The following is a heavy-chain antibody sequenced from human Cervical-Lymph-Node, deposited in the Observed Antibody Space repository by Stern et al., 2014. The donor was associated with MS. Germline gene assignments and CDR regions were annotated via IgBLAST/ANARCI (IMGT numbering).Heavy chain of an antibody. V-gene: IGHV1-2*02. CDR2: INSYSGGT. CDR3: ARGGNRSFDY. CDR1: GYTFTGYY. D-gene: IGHD1-14*01. Sequence: MQLVESGAEVKKPGASVKVSCKASGYTFTGYYMHWVRQAPGQGPEWLGWINSYSGGTTYAQKFKGRVTVARDTSLRTVYMALSRLRSGGPAGYYCARGGNRSFDYWGQGTLVTVSS. J-gene: IGHJ4*02.